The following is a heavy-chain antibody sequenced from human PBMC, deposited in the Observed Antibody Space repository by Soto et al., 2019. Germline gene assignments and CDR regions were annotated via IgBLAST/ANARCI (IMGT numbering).Heavy chain of an antibody. V-gene: IGHV3-30*18. J-gene: IGHJ4*02. CDR3: AKDLYSRGRYQAGYLDY. CDR1: GFTFSNHG. Sequence: TGGSLRLSCAASGFTFSNHGMHWVRQAPGKGLEWVAVISYDGNSKYYADSVKGRFTISRDNSKNTLYLQMTSLRVEDTAVYYCAKDLYSRGRYQAGYLDYGGQGTLVTVS. CDR2: ISYDGNSK. D-gene: IGHD6-19*01.